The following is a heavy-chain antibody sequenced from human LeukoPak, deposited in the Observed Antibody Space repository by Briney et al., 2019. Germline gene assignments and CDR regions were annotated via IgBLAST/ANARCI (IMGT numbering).Heavy chain of an antibody. Sequence: GGSLRLSCAASGFTFSSYGMHWVRQAPGKGLEWVAVISYDGSNKYYADSVKGRFTISRDNSKNTLYLQMNSLRAEDTAVYYCAKERLGEYYFDYWGQGTLVTVSS. D-gene: IGHD3-16*01. CDR3: AKERLGEYYFDY. V-gene: IGHV3-30*18. J-gene: IGHJ4*02. CDR2: ISYDGSNK. CDR1: GFTFSSYG.